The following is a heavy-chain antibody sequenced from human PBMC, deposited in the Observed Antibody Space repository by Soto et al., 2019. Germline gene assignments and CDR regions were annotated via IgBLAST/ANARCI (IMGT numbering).Heavy chain of an antibody. D-gene: IGHD1-26*01. V-gene: IGHV3-23*01. J-gene: IGHJ4*02. CDR3: AKGYGSTLGATFFDS. CDR2: ISGGAGSK. Sequence: EVQLLESGGNLVQPGGSLRLSCAVSGFTFSNYAMNWVRQAPGKGLEWVSTISGGAGSKNYADSVKGRFTVSRDNSQNTLYPQMNSLRADDPAVYYCAKGYGSTLGATFFDSWGQGTLVTVSS. CDR1: GFTFSNYA.